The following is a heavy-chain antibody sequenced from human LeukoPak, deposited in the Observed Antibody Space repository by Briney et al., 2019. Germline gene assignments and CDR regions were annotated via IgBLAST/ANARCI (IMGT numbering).Heavy chain of an antibody. CDR3: AREAYGSGSYHFDY. J-gene: IGHJ4*02. V-gene: IGHV7-4-1*02. CDR2: INTNTGNP. D-gene: IGHD3-10*01. Sequence: ASVKVSYKASGGTFTSYAMNWVRQAPGQGLEWMGWINTNTGNPMYAQGFTGRFVFSLDTSVSTAYLQISSLEAEDTAIYYCAREAYGSGSYHFDYWGQGTLVTASS. CDR1: GGTFTSYA.